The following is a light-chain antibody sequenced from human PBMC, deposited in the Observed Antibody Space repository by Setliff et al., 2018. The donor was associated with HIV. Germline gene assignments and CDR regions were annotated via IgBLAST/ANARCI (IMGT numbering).Light chain of an antibody. CDR2: DVT. Sequence: QSVLAQPASVSGSPGQSITISCTGTSNDVAGYNYVSWYQQHPGKAPKLMIYDVTKRPSGVSNRFSGSKSDNTASLTISGLQAEDEADYYCNSYTSSSTFAVFGTGTKV. J-gene: IGLJ1*01. CDR3: NSYTSSSTFAV. V-gene: IGLV2-14*03. CDR1: SNDVAGYNY.